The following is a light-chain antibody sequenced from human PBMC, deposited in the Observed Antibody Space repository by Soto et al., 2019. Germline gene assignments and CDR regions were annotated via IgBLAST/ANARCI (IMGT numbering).Light chain of an antibody. Sequence: DPQRSRSPTSLPASVGVRVTITCRASQSIATYLNWYHQKPGKAPKLLIYAASSLQSGVPSRFSGNGSGTDFTLTISSLQPEDFATYYCQQSRNSLPITFGQGTRLEIK. CDR3: QQSRNSLPIT. CDR1: QSIATY. CDR2: AAS. J-gene: IGKJ5*01. V-gene: IGKV1-39*01.